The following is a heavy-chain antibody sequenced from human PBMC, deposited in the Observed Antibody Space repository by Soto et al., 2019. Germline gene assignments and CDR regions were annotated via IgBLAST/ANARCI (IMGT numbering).Heavy chain of an antibody. D-gene: IGHD5-12*01. J-gene: IGHJ6*02. CDR2: IIPILGIA. V-gene: IGHV1-69*02. Sequence: SVKVSCKASGGTFSSYTISWVRQAPGQGLEWMGRIIPILGIANYAQKFQGRVTITADESTSTAYMELSSLRSEDTAVYYCARGGYSGYDPEDYYYYGMDVWGQGTTVTVSS. CDR1: GGTFSSYT. CDR3: ARGGYSGYDPEDYYYYGMDV.